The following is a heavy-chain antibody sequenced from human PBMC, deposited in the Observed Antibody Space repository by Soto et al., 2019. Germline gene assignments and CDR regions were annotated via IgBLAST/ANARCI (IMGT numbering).Heavy chain of an antibody. D-gene: IGHD3-22*01. CDR2: IIPILNTA. Sequence: QVQLVQSGAEVKKPGSSVKVSCKASGGTFSTYGITWVRQAPGQGLEWVGGIIPILNTAQHAQKLQGRVTITVDESTNIAYMELISLRSEDTAVYYCARNRYYYDQNTYFQHLDYWGQGALVTVSS. V-gene: IGHV1-69*01. CDR3: ARNRYYYDQNTYFQHLDY. CDR1: GGTFSTYG. J-gene: IGHJ4*02.